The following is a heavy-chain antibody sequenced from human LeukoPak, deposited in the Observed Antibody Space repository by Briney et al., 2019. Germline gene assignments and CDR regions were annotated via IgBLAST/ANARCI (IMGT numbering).Heavy chain of an antibody. D-gene: IGHD2-2*01. CDR1: GYTFTSYY. Sequence: ASVKVSCKASGYTFTSYYMHWVRQAPGQGLEWMGIINPSGGSTSYAQKFQGRVTMTRDTSTSTVYMELSSLRSEDTAVYYCARERAVVVPAALHDAFDIWGQGTMVTVSS. V-gene: IGHV1-46*01. J-gene: IGHJ3*02. CDR2: INPSGGST. CDR3: ARERAVVVPAALHDAFDI.